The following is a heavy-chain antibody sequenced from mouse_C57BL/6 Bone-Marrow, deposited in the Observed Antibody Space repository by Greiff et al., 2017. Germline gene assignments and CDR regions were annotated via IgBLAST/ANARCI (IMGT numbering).Heavy chain of an antibody. Sequence: EVQLVESGGGLVKPGGSLKLSCAASGFTFSDYGMHWVRQAPEKGLEWVAYISSGSSTIYYADTVKGRFTISRDNAKNTLCLQMTSLRSEDTAMYYCARPYCSRYAMDYWGQGTSVTVSS. CDR2: ISSGSSTI. CDR3: ARPYCSRYAMDY. J-gene: IGHJ4*01. V-gene: IGHV5-17*01. D-gene: IGHD1-1*01. CDR1: GFTFSDYG.